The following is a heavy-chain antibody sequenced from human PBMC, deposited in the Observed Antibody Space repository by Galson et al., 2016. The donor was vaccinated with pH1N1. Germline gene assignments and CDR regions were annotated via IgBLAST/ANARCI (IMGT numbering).Heavy chain of an antibody. Sequence: PALVKPTQTLTLTCTFSGFSLSTSGVGVGWIRQPPGKALEWLALIYWNDDKRYSPSLKSRLTTTKDTSKNEVVLTMTNMDPVDTATYYCAHSLYGDYVGWFDPLGQGTLVTVSS. D-gene: IGHD4-17*01. CDR3: AHSLYGDYVGWFDP. CDR1: GFSLSTSGVG. V-gene: IGHV2-5*01. J-gene: IGHJ5*02. CDR2: IYWNDDK.